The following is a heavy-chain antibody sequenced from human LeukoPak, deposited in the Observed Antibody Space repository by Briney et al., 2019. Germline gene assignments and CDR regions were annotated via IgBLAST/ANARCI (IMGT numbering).Heavy chain of an antibody. CDR2: FDPEDGET. CDR3: ATGGLRFLEWLPKNFDY. Sequence: ASVKVSCKVSGYTLTELSMHWVRQAPGKGLEWMGGFDPEDGETIYAQKFQGRVTMTEDKSTDTAYMELSSLRSEDTAVYYCATGGLRFLEWLPKNFDYWGQGTLVTVSS. D-gene: IGHD3-3*01. V-gene: IGHV1-24*01. CDR1: GYTLTELS. J-gene: IGHJ4*02.